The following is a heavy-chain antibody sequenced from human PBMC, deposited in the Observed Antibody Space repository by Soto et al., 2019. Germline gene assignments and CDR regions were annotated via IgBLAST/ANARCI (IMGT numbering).Heavy chain of an antibody. V-gene: IGHV3-30*18. CDR3: AKEFGRSGSYWAQGNYYYGLDV. Sequence: PGGSLRLSCAASGFTFSSHGMHWVRQAPGKGLEWVSLILYDGSNKYYADSVKGRFTISRDNSKNILYLQMNSLRAEDTAVYYCAKEFGRSGSYWAQGNYYYGLDVWGQGTTVTVSS. CDR2: ILYDGSNK. J-gene: IGHJ6*02. D-gene: IGHD1-26*01. CDR1: GFTFSSHG.